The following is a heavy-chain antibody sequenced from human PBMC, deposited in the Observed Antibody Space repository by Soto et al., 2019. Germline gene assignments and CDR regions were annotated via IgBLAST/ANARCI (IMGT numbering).Heavy chain of an antibody. Sequence: QVQLVESGGGVVQPGRSLRLSCAASGFTFSSYAMHWVRQAPGKGLEWVAVISYDGSNKYYADSVKGRFTISRDNSKNTLYLLMTSLRAEDTAVYYCARGIVVVTAPHYFQHWGQGTLVTVSS. CDR2: ISYDGSNK. J-gene: IGHJ1*01. CDR3: ARGIVVVTAPHYFQH. CDR1: GFTFSSYA. D-gene: IGHD2-21*02. V-gene: IGHV3-30-3*01.